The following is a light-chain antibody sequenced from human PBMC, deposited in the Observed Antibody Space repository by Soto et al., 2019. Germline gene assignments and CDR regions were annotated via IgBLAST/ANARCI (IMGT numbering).Light chain of an antibody. Sequence: DLQMTQSPSTLSASVGDRVTITCRASQNINIWLAWYQQKPGTAPKLLIYKASTLESGVPSRFSGNRSGTDFTLTISSLQPDDSATYYCQQYNGLPTWTFGQGTKVEMK. CDR2: KAS. CDR1: QNINIW. J-gene: IGKJ1*01. CDR3: QQYNGLPTWT. V-gene: IGKV1-5*03.